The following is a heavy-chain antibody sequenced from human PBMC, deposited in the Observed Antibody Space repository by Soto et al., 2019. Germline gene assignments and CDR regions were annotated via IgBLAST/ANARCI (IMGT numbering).Heavy chain of an antibody. CDR3: AKDRGHCSGGSCPRVNWFDP. CDR2: ISYDGSNK. D-gene: IGHD2-15*01. J-gene: IGHJ5*02. V-gene: IGHV3-30*18. Sequence: QVQLVESGGGVVQPGRSLRLSCAASGFTFSSYGMHWVRQAPGKGLEWVAVISYDGSNKYYADSVKGRFTISRDNSKNTLYLQMNSLRAEDTAVYYCAKDRGHCSGGSCPRVNWFDPWGQGTLVTVSS. CDR1: GFTFSSYG.